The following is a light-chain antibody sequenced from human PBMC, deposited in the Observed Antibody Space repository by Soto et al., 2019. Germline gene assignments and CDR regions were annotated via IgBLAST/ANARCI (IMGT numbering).Light chain of an antibody. CDR3: QRRRSGPT. Sequence: LFTQSPATLALSPGERAALSCTPSQWGRTYLFWSQHYPGQPPSLLIYDGSPRAIGVPARFGGSGSGTAFTLTITNLEPEVSAFYYCQRRRSGPTFGGGTKV. J-gene: IGKJ4*01. V-gene: IGKV3-11*01. CDR2: DGS. CDR1: QWGRTY.